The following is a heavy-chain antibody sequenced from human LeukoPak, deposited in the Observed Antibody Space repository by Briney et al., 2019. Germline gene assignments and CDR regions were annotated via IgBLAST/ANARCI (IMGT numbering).Heavy chain of an antibody. J-gene: IGHJ3*02. CDR2: IYSGDNT. V-gene: IGHV3-53*01. CDR3: ARDTGSGYCTGGRCRGAFDI. CDR1: GFSVDTNY. Sequence: AGGSLRLSCAASGFSVDTNYMTWVRQAPGKGLQWVSVIYSGDNTYYADSVKGRFTISRDTPKNTLYLQMNSLRAEDTAVYYCARDTGSGYCTGGRCRGAFDIWGQGTKVTVSS. D-gene: IGHD2-15*01.